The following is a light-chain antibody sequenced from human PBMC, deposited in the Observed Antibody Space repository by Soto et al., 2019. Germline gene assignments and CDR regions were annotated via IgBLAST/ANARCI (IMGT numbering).Light chain of an antibody. CDR2: EVS. J-gene: IGLJ1*01. Sequence: QSVLAQPPSASGSPGQPVTISCTGTSSDVGGYNYVSWYQQHPGKAPKLMIYEVSKRPSGVPDRFSGSKSGNTASLTVSGLQAEDEADYYCSSYAGSNNYVFGTGPKVTVL. CDR3: SSYAGSNNYV. V-gene: IGLV2-8*01. CDR1: SSDVGGYNY.